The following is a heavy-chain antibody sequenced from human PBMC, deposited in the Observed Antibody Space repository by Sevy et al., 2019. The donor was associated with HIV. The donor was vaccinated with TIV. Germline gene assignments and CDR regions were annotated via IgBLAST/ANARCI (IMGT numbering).Heavy chain of an antibody. D-gene: IGHD1-1*01. J-gene: IGHJ5*02. CDR1: GFTFTAYP. CDR3: LKRKWDPSPGQDNWFDP. Sequence: GGSLRLSCAVSGFTFTAYPMAWVRQGPGKGLEWVSAITRTGEATHYADSVKGRFTISRDDSKSMLYLQMNRLKADDTAIYYCLKRKWDPSPGQDNWFDPWGQRTLVTVSS. CDR2: ITRTGEAT. V-gene: IGHV3-23*01.